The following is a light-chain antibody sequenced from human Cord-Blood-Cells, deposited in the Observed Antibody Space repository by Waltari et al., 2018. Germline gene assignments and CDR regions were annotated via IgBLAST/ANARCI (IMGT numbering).Light chain of an antibody. CDR2: QYS. V-gene: IGLV3-1*01. CDR3: QAWDSSTAV. Sequence: SYELPQPPSVPVSPGQTASITCHGEKGGYKYACWYHQKSVQSPVLAIYQYSKRPSGIPDRVSASNSGNTATLTISGTQAMDEADYYCQAWDSSTAVFGGGTKLTVL. CDR1: KGGYKY. J-gene: IGLJ2*01.